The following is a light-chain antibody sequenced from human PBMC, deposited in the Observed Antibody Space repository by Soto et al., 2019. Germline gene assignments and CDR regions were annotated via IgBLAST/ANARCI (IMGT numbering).Light chain of an antibody. J-gene: IGLJ3*02. V-gene: IGLV8-61*01. Sequence: QAVVTQEPSFSVSPGGTVTLTCALSSGSVSSSNYPSWYQQTPGQAPRTLIYSTNTRSSGVPDRFSGSILGNKAALTITGAQADDESDYFCVLYMGSGMWVFGGGTKVTVL. CDR1: SGSVSSSNY. CDR2: STN. CDR3: VLYMGSGMWV.